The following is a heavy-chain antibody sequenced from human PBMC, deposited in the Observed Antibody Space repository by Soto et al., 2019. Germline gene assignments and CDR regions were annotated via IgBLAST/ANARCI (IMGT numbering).Heavy chain of an antibody. CDR1: GYTFSSFS. D-gene: IGHD1-20*01. Sequence: QVQLVQAGAEVKKPGASVKVSCKASGYTFSSFSISWVRQAPGXXXXXLGWTTSYNSQTRYAQKLQGRATLTTDTSTNPAYMELRSLKFDDTAVYYCARGSDRFNWNDPWDYWGQGTLVTVSS. CDR2: TTSYNSQT. V-gene: IGHV1-18*01. J-gene: IGHJ4*02. CDR3: ARGSDRFNWNDPWDY.